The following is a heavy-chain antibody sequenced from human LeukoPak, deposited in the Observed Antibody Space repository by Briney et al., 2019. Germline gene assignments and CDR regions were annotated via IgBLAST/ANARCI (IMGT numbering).Heavy chain of an antibody. Sequence: GGSLRLSCAASGFTFSSYSMNWVRQAPGKGLEWVSSISSSSSYIYYADSVKGRFTISRDNAKNSLYLQMNSLRAEDTAVYYCARWGEAGTSLLVDYWGQGTLVTVSS. D-gene: IGHD1-14*01. CDR1: GFTFSSYS. CDR2: ISSSSSYI. V-gene: IGHV3-21*01. CDR3: ARWGEAGTSLLVDY. J-gene: IGHJ4*02.